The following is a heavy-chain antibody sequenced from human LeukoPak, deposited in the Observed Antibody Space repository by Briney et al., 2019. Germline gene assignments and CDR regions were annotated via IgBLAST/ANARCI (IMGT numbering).Heavy chain of an antibody. Sequence: SETLSLTCTVSGGSISSYYRSWIRQPPGKGLEWIGYIYTSGSTNYNPSLKSRVTISVDTSKNQFSLKLSSVTAADTAVYYCARRDSSSAVDYWGQGTLVTVSS. J-gene: IGHJ4*02. V-gene: IGHV4-4*09. CDR3: ARRDSSSAVDY. CDR1: GGSISSYY. D-gene: IGHD6-6*01. CDR2: IYTSGST.